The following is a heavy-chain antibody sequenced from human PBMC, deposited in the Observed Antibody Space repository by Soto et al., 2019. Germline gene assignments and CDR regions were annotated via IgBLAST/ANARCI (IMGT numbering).Heavy chain of an antibody. D-gene: IGHD3-3*01. CDR2: ISSSSSTI. CDR1: GFTFSSYS. CDR3: ARGPGWSGYYLYWYFDL. Sequence: PGGSLRLSCAASGFTFSSYSMNWVRQAPGKGLEWVSYISSSSSTIYYADSVKGRFTISRDNAKNSLYLQMNSLRAEDTAVYYCARGPGWSGYYLYWYFDLWGRGTLVTVSS. J-gene: IGHJ2*01. V-gene: IGHV3-48*01.